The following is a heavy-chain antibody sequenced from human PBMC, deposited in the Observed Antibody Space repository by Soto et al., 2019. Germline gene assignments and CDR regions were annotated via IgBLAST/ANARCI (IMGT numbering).Heavy chain of an antibody. CDR1: GGSISSYY. V-gene: IGHV4-59*01. D-gene: IGHD1-26*01. J-gene: IGHJ4*02. Sequence: SETLSLTCTVSGGSISSYYWSWIRQPPGKGLEWIGYIYYSGSTNYNPSLKSRVTISVDTSKNQFSLKLSSVTAADTAVYYCARGPLYSGSYIDYWGQGTLVTVSS. CDR2: IYYSGST. CDR3: ARGPLYSGSYIDY.